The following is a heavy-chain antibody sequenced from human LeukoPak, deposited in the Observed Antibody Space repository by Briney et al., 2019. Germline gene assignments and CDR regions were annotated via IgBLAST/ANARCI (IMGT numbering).Heavy chain of an antibody. CDR2: IYYSGST. CDR3: AGGSGSRYAFDI. Sequence: SQTLSLTCTVSGGSISSCGYYWSWIRQHPGKGLEWIGYIYYSGSTYYNPSRKSRVTISVDTSKNQVSLQLGSVTAADTSVYYCAGGSGSRYAFDIWGQGTMVSVSS. CDR1: GGSISSCGYY. D-gene: IGHD3-10*01. J-gene: IGHJ3*02. V-gene: IGHV4-31*03.